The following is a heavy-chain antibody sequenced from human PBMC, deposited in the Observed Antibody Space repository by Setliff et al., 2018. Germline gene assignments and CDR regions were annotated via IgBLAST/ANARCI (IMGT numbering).Heavy chain of an antibody. D-gene: IGHD4-4*01. CDR1: DDSIYSDYYF. Sequence: LSLTCSVSDDSIYSDYYFWGWIRQPPGKGLEWIGTISSSGTSKYNSSLGGRATLSIDVPERQFALRLSSVTDADTAVYFCAREGRWDYSYPIYWGQGIRVTVS. J-gene: IGHJ4*02. CDR3: AREGRWDYSYPIY. V-gene: IGHV4-39*01. CDR2: ISSSGTS.